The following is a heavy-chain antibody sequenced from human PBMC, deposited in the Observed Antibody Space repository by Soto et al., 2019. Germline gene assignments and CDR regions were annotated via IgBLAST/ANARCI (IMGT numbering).Heavy chain of an antibody. D-gene: IGHD4-17*01. CDR3: ARESGGTTATLDYYYFYMDV. J-gene: IGHJ6*03. CDR2: INPNSGRT. CDR1: GYAFSQFY. V-gene: IGHV1-2*04. Sequence: QVQLVQSGAEVKKPGASAKVSCKASGYAFSQFYIHWMRQAPGQGLEWMGWINPNSGRTKFAQNFQGWVTMTRDTSIKTVYMELSGLRSDATAVYYCARESGGTTATLDYYYFYMDVWDKGTTVTVSS.